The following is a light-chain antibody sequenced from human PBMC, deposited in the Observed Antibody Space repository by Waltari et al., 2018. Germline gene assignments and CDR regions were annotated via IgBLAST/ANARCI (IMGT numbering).Light chain of an antibody. CDR2: SAS. J-gene: IGKJ1*01. CDR1: QTIRTF. V-gene: IGKV1-39*01. CDR3: QQTYSAPWT. Sequence: DIQMTQSPSSLSASVGDRVTITCRPSQTIRTFLNWYQKKPGTAPKLLIYSASSLQSGVPSRFSGSVSGTDFTLTITSLHPEDFATYYCQQTYSAPWTFGQGTKVEIK.